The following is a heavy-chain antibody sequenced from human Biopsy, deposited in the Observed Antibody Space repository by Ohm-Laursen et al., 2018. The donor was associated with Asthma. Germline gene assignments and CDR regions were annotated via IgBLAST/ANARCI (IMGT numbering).Heavy chain of an antibody. Sequence: GTLSLTCSMYGLSSSGYYWTWIRQPPGKGLEWIGESDHRGNTNTSPTLKSRVTISKDKSANEFSLKMRSVTAADTAIYYCARGPEWSGLDIWGQGTTVTVSS. CDR3: ARGPEWSGLDI. CDR2: SDHRGNT. D-gene: IGHD3-3*01. J-gene: IGHJ6*02. CDR1: GLSSSGYY. V-gene: IGHV4-34*01.